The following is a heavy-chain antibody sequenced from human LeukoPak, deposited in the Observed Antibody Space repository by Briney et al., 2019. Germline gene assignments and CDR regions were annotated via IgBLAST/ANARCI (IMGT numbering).Heavy chain of an antibody. D-gene: IGHD1-26*01. V-gene: IGHV1-2*02. CDR3: ARSGSCAYNWFDP. Sequence: ASVKVSCKASGYTFTGYYLHWVRQAPGQGLEWMGWINPNSGGTNYAHKFQGRVTVTRDTSISTAYMELSRLRSDDTAVYYCARSGSCAYNWFDPWGQGTLVTVSS. J-gene: IGHJ5*02. CDR1: GYTFTGYY. CDR2: INPNSGGT.